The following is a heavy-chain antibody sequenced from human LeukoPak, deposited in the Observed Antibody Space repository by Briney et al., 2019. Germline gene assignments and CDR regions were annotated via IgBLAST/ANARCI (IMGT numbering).Heavy chain of an antibody. V-gene: IGHV4-34*01. D-gene: IGHD3-3*01. Sequence: MSSETLSLTCAVYGGSFSGCYWSWIRQPPGKGLEWIGEINHSGSTNYNPSLKSRVTISVDTSKNQFSLKLSSVTAADTAVYYCARGTRLIRFLEWLPFYGMDVWGQGTTVTVSS. J-gene: IGHJ6*02. CDR1: GGSFSGCY. CDR2: INHSGST. CDR3: ARGTRLIRFLEWLPFYGMDV.